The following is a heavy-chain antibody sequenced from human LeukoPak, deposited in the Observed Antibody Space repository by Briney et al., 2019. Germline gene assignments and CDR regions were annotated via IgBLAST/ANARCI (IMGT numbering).Heavy chain of an antibody. Sequence: SETLSLTCTVSGASIRSSSYYWGWIRQPPGKGLEWIGSIYYSGSTYSNPSLKSRATISVETSNNQFSLKLNSVTAADTAVYYCARDTTIVGFDYWGQGTLVTVSS. CDR1: GASIRSSSYY. CDR2: IYYSGST. CDR3: ARDTTIVGFDY. D-gene: IGHD2/OR15-2a*01. J-gene: IGHJ4*02. V-gene: IGHV4-39*07.